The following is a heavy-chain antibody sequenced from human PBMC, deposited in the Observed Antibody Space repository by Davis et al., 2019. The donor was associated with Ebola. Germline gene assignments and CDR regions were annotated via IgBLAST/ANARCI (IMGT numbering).Heavy chain of an antibody. CDR3: AREVGYCSGGSCSNFDY. V-gene: IGHV1-18*01. CDR2: ISAYNGNT. CDR1: GYTFTSYG. J-gene: IGHJ4*02. D-gene: IGHD2-15*01. Sequence: ASVKVSCKASGYTFTSYGISWVRQAPGQGLEWMGWISAYNGNTNYAQKLQGRVTMTTDTSTSTAYMELNRLRSDDTAVYYCAREVGYCSGGSCSNFDYWGQGTLVTVSS.